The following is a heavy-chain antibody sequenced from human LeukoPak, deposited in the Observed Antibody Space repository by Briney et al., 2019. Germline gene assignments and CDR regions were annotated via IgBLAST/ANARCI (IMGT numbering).Heavy chain of an antibody. CDR1: GDSVSSNSAA. D-gene: IGHD3-10*01. V-gene: IGHV6-1*01. Sequence: SQTLSLTCAISGDSVSSNSAAWNWIRQSPSRGLEWLGRTYYRSKWYNDYAVSVKSRITINPDTSKNQFSLKLSSVTAADTAVYYCAREFGSGTYIHITTWGQGTLVTVSS. CDR2: TYYRSKWYN. CDR3: AREFGSGTYIHITT. J-gene: IGHJ5*02.